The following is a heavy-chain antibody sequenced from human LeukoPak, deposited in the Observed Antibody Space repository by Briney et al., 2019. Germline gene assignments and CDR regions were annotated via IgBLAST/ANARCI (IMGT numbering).Heavy chain of an antibody. Sequence: SETLSLTCSVSGASISSYYYNWIRQSPGKGLAWIEYIYYSGITNYNPSLKSRVTMSLDTSKNQFSLKLSSVTAADTAVYYCARVLLSSGYSTWGQGTLVTVSS. CDR2: IYYSGIT. J-gene: IGHJ5*02. CDR3: ARVLLSSGYST. CDR1: GASISSYY. D-gene: IGHD3-22*01. V-gene: IGHV4-59*01.